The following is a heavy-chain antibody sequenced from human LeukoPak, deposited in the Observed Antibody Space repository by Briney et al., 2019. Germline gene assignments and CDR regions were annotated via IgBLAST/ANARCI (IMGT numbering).Heavy chain of an antibody. D-gene: IGHD6-6*01. CDR3: ARYAARANYFDY. Sequence: SETLSLTCTVSGYSISSGYYWGWIRPPPGKGLEWIGSIYHSGSTYYNPSLESRVTISVDTSKNQFSLKLSSVTAADTAIYYCARYAARANYFDYWGQGTLVTVSS. V-gene: IGHV4-38-2*02. CDR2: IYHSGST. CDR1: GYSISSGYY. J-gene: IGHJ4*02.